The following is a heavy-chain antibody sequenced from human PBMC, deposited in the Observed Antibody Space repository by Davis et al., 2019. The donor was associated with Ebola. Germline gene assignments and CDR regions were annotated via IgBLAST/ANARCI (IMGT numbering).Heavy chain of an antibody. CDR1: GYTFTSYD. CDR3: AREVRYYGSGSYYNDYFDY. D-gene: IGHD3-10*01. Sequence: AASVKVSCKASGYTFTSYDINWVRQAPGQGLEWMGRIIPILGIANYEQKFQGRVTITADKSTSPAYLELSSLRSEDTAVYYCAREVRYYGSGSYYNDYFDYWGQGTLVTVSS. V-gene: IGHV1-69*04. CDR2: IIPILGIA. J-gene: IGHJ4*02.